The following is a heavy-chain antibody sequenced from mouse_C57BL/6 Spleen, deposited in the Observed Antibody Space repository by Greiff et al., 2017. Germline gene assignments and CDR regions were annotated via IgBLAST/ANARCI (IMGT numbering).Heavy chain of an antibody. V-gene: IGHV1-72*01. CDR2: IDPNSGGT. Sequence: QVQLQQPGAELVKPGASVKLSCKASGYTFTSYWMHWVKQRPGRGLEWIGRIDPNSGGTKYNEKFKSKATLTVDKPSSTAYMQLSSRTSEDSAVYYCAREGITTVVATIEFDYWGQGTTLTVSS. CDR1: GYTFTSYW. CDR3: AREGITTVVATIEFDY. J-gene: IGHJ2*01. D-gene: IGHD1-1*01.